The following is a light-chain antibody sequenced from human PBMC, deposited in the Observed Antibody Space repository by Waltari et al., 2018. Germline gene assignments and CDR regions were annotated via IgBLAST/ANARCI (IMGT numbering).Light chain of an antibody. J-gene: IGKJ2*01. CDR1: QSIMSW. CDR3: QQYNTDYT. Sequence: DVQTTHSPSTLSASVVDTVSITCRASQSIMSWLAWYQQKAEKAPKVLISKASTLESGVPSRFSGSESGTEFTLTISNLQPDDFATYYCQQYNTDYTFGQGTILEIK. V-gene: IGKV1-5*03. CDR2: KAS.